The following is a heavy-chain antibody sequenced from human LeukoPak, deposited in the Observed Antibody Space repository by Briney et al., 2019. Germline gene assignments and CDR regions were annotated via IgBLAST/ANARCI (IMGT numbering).Heavy chain of an antibody. J-gene: IGHJ4*02. Sequence: ASVKVSCKASGYTFTSYGISWVRQAPGQGLEWMGWISAYNGNTNYAQKLQGRVTMTTDASTSTAYMEQRSLRSDDTAVYYCAREMATILELDYWGQGTLVTVSS. CDR1: GYTFTSYG. CDR2: ISAYNGNT. CDR3: AREMATILELDY. V-gene: IGHV1-18*01. D-gene: IGHD5-24*01.